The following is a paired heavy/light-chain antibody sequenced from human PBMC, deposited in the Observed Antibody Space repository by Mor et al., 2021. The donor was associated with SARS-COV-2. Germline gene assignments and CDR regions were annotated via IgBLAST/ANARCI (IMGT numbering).Light chain of an antibody. J-gene: IGKJ4*01. Sequence: DIQMTQSPSSLSASVGDRVTITCRASQGISLYLAWFQQKPGKAPKSLIYAASSLQSGVPSKFSGSGSGTDFTLTISSLQPEDFATYYCQQYNSYPLTFGGGTTVEIK. CDR1: QGISLY. V-gene: IGKV1-16*02. CDR2: AAS. CDR3: QQYNSYPLT.
Heavy chain of an antibody. CDR3: ARGGTNVVVVSAPDY. V-gene: IGHV3-21*01. Sequence: EVHLVESGGGLVKPGGSLRLSCVASGFTFSYYTMNWVRQAPGKGLEWVSSISSSVSYIYYADSVKGRFTISRDNAKNSLYLQMNSLTAEDTAVYYCARGGTNVVVVSAPDYWGQGTLVTVSS. CDR2: ISSSVSYI. D-gene: IGHD2-21*01. CDR1: GFTFSYYT. J-gene: IGHJ4*02.